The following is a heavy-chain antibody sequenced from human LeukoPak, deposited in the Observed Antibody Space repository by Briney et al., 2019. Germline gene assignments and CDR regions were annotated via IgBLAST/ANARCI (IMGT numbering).Heavy chain of an antibody. CDR3: ARGRVAARRASGYYYGMDV. CDR1: GGSFSGYY. CDR2: INHSGST. D-gene: IGHD6-6*01. Sequence: PSETLSLTCAVYGGSFSGYYWSWVRQPPGKGLEWIGEINHSGSTNYNPSLTSRVTISVATSKKQFSLKLSSVTAADTAVYYCARGRVAARRASGYYYGMDVWGQGTTVTVSS. V-gene: IGHV4-34*01. J-gene: IGHJ6*02.